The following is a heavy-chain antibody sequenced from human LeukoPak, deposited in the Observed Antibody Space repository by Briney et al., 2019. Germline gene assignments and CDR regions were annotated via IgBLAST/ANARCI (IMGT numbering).Heavy chain of an antibody. J-gene: IGHJ6*03. D-gene: IGHD2-2*01. CDR3: AKVDVVVPAAIRGPDYYYYYMDV. V-gene: IGHV3-7*01. CDR2: INQYGNEK. CDR1: GFTFGNSW. Sequence: GGSLRLSCAASGFTFGNSWMTWVRQAPGKGLEWVANINQYGNEKYYVDSVEGRFTISRDNAKNSLYLQMNSLRAEDTAVYYCAKVDVVVPAAIRGPDYYYYYMDVWGKGTTVTVSS.